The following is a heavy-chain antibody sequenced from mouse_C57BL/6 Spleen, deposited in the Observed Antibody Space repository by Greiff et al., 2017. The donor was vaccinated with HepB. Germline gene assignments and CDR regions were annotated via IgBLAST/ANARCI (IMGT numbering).Heavy chain of an antibody. V-gene: IGHV1-55*01. CDR3: ARWLLPLYYYAMDY. CDR2: IYPGSGST. CDR1: GYTFTSYW. Sequence: QVQLQQPGAELVKPGASVKMSCKASGYTFTSYWITWVKQRPGQGLEWIGDIYPGSGSTNYNEKFKSKATLTVDTSSSTAYMQLNSLTSEDSAVYYCARWLLPLYYYAMDYWGQGTSVTVSS. J-gene: IGHJ4*01. D-gene: IGHD2-3*01.